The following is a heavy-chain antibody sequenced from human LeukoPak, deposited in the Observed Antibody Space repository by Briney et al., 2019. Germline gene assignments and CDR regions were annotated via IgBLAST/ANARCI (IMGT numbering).Heavy chain of an antibody. CDR2: IYPSGNI. Sequence: GGSLRLSCAASGLTFSNSYMSWVRQAPGKRLEWVSLIYPSGNIYYADSVKGRFTISRDNSKNTLFLQMNSVRAEDTAIYYCARTFVSGDGYEVGYFDYWGQGTLVTVSS. CDR3: ARTFVSGDGYEVGYFDY. J-gene: IGHJ4*02. CDR1: GLTFSNSY. D-gene: IGHD5-24*01. V-gene: IGHV3-53*01.